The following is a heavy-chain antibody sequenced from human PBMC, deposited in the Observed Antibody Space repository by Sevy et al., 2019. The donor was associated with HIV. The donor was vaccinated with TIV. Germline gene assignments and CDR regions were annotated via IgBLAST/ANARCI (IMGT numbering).Heavy chain of an antibody. CDR2: ISGTGGST. J-gene: IGHJ4*02. CDR3: AQETKGY. Sequence: GGSLRLSCAASGFTFSSFAMSWVRQAPGKGLEWVSGISGTGGSTYYADSVKGRFTISRDNSKNTLYLQMNTLRVEDTAVYYCAQETKGYWGQGTLVTVSS. CDR1: GFTFSSFA. V-gene: IGHV3-23*01.